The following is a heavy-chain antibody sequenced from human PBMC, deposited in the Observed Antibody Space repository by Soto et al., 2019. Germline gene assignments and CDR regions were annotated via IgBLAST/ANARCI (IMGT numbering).Heavy chain of an antibody. CDR1: GGSFSGYY. J-gene: IGHJ6*02. V-gene: IGHV4-34*01. CDR3: ARDSITMIVVVQGSRGGMDV. Sequence: SETLSLTCAVYGGSFSGYYWSWIRQPPGKGLEWIGEINHSGSTNCNPSLKSRVTISVDTSKNQFSLKLSSVTAADTAVYYCARDSITMIVVVQGSRGGMDVWGQGTTVTVSS. D-gene: IGHD3-22*01. CDR2: INHSGST.